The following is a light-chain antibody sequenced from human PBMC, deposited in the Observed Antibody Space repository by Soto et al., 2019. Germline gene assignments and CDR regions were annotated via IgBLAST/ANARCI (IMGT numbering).Light chain of an antibody. CDR3: QQRSNWPPGFT. Sequence: DIVMTQSPDSLAVSLGERATINCKSSQSVLYSSNNKNYLAWYQQKPGQPPKLLIYWASTRESGVPDRFSGSGSGTDFTLPISSLQAEDFAVYYCQQRSNWPPGFTFGPGTKVDIK. CDR1: QSVLYSSNNKNY. CDR2: WAS. V-gene: IGKV4-1*01. J-gene: IGKJ3*01.